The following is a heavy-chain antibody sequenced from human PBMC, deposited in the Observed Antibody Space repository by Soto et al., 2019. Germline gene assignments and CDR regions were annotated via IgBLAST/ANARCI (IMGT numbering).Heavy chain of an antibody. J-gene: IGHJ4*02. CDR2: ISGSGGST. Sequence: GGSLRLSCAASGFTFSSYAMSWVRQAPGKGLEWVSGISGSGGSTYYADSVKGWFTITRDNSKNTLYLQMNSLRAEVTAVYYCAKRYCSGGSCYSSYIDYWGQGTRVTVSS. D-gene: IGHD2-15*01. CDR1: GFTFSSYA. V-gene: IGHV3-23*01. CDR3: AKRYCSGGSCYSSYIDY.